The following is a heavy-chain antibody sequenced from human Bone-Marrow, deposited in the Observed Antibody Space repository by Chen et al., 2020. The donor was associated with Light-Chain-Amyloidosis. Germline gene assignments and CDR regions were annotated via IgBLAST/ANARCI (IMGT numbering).Heavy chain of an antibody. J-gene: IGHJ6*02. Sequence: QAQLVESGGGVVQPGRSLRLSCAASRFTFSNYDMPWVRQAPGKGLEGVATISYAVSNKNHAGSVKGRFKTSRENSNNKLLLEMNSLRGDETAVYYCVRGTLWFGDQITEYNNGMDGGGQGTTVTVSS. CDR3: VRGTLWFGDQITEYNNGMDG. V-gene: IGHV3-30*03. CDR2: ISYAVSNK. CDR1: RFTFSNYD. D-gene: IGHD3-10*01.